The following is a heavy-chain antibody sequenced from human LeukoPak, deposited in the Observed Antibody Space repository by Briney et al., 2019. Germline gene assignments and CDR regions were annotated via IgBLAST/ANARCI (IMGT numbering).Heavy chain of an antibody. CDR3: ARAGVVPAAINRAFDI. D-gene: IGHD2-2*02. Sequence: SETLSLTCIVSGGSIISGDYYWSWIRQPPGKGMEWIGYIYHNGDTYYNPSLKTRDSISVDTSKNQFSLKLSSVTAADTAVYYCARAGVVPAAINRAFDIWGQGSVVTVSS. CDR2: IYHNGDT. V-gene: IGHV4-30-4*08. CDR1: GGSIISGDYY. J-gene: IGHJ3*02.